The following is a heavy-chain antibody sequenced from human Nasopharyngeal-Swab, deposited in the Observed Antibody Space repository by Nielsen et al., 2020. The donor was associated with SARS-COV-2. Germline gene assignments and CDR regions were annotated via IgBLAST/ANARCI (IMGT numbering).Heavy chain of an antibody. J-gene: IGHJ4*02. CDR3: AKEPIVTMIVVVIDTYFDY. D-gene: IGHD3-22*01. V-gene: IGHV3-23*01. Sequence: WIRQPPGKGLEWVSAISGSGGSTYYADSVKGRFTISRDNSKNTLYLQMNSLRAEDTAVYYCAKEPIVTMIVVVIDTYFDYWGQGTLVTV. CDR2: ISGSGGST.